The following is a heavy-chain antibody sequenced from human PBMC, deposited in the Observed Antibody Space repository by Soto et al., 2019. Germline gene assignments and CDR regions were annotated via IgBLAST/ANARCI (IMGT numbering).Heavy chain of an antibody. J-gene: IGHJ5*01. Sequence: QVQLVESGGGVVQPGRSLRLSCAASGFAFSGHGMHWVRQAPGKGLEWLAVIVDGGSEDHYADSVRGRFTISRDNSKNILYLEMHNLRVEDTAVYYCARDDLYEDNGLDSWGQGTLVTVSP. V-gene: IGHV3-33*01. CDR3: ARDDLYEDNGLDS. CDR2: IVDGGSED. D-gene: IGHD3-3*01. CDR1: GFAFSGHG.